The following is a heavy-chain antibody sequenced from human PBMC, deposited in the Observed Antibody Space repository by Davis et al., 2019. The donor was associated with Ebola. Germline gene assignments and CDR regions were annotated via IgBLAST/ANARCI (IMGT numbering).Heavy chain of an antibody. D-gene: IGHD2-15*01. CDR1: GFTFSSYW. J-gene: IGHJ4*02. CDR2: IKQDGSEK. V-gene: IGHV3-7*01. CDR3: ARGPPEDVVVVVVAADY. Sequence: GESLKISCAASGFTFSSYWMSWVRQAPGKGLEWVANIKQDGSEKYYVDSVKGRIAISRDNAKNSLYLQMNSLRAEDTAVYYCARGPPEDVVVVVVAADYWGQGTLVTVPS.